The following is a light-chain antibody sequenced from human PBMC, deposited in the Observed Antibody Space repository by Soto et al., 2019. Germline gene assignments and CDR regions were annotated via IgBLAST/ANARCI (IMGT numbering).Light chain of an antibody. Sequence: QSALTQPASVSGSPGQSITISCTGTSSDVGGYNYVSWYQQHPGKAPKLMIYDVSNRPSGVSNRFSGSKSGNTASLTISGLQAEDEADYYCCSYSSSSTLLLVFGTGTKLTVL. CDR1: SSDVGGYNY. CDR2: DVS. CDR3: CSYSSSSTLLLV. V-gene: IGLV2-14*01. J-gene: IGLJ1*01.